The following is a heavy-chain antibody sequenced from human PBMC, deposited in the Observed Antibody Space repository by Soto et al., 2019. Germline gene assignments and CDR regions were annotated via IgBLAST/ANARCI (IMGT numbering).Heavy chain of an antibody. V-gene: IGHV3-11*04. J-gene: IGHJ4*02. CDR3: ASGPMYSERWYGLGF. D-gene: IGHD2-15*01. Sequence: GGSLRLSCVASGFSFSDYSMTWMRQAPGGGLDFVAFISNTAITDYYADSVKGRFTISRDNARNSVYLQMNSLRAEDTAVYYCASGPMYSERWYGLGFWGQGAQVTVSS. CDR1: GFSFSDYS. CDR2: ISNTAITD.